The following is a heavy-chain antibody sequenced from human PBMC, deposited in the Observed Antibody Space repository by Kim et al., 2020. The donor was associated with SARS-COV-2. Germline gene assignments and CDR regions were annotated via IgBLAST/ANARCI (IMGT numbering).Heavy chain of an antibody. V-gene: IGHV3-30*18. Sequence: GGSLRLSCAASGFTFSSYGMHWVRQAPGKGLEWVAVISYDGSNKYYADSVKGRFTISRDNSKNTLYLQMNSLRAEDTAVYYCAKNGRVEAAAGPYYFDYWGQGTLVTVSS. CDR2: ISYDGSNK. D-gene: IGHD6-13*01. CDR1: GFTFSSYG. J-gene: IGHJ4*02. CDR3: AKNGRVEAAAGPYYFDY.